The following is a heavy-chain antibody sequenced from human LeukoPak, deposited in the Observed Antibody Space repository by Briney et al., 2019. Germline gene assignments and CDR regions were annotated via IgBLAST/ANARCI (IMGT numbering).Heavy chain of an antibody. CDR2: IYYSGST. J-gene: IGHJ4*02. Sequence: SETLSLTCTVSGGSISSSTNYWGWIRQPPGKGQEWIGSIYYSGSTFYNPSLKSRLTISVDTSRNQFSLKLSSVTAADTAVYYCARLTKSLRGYSYAYFDYWGQGTLVPVSS. D-gene: IGHD5-18*01. CDR1: GGSISSSTNY. CDR3: ARLTKSLRGYSYAYFDY. V-gene: IGHV4-39*01.